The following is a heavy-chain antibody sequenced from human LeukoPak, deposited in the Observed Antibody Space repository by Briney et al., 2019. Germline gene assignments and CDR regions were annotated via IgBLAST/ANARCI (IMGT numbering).Heavy chain of an antibody. Sequence: ASVKVSCKASGYTFTSYGISWVRQAPGQGLEWMGWISAYNGNTNYAQKLQGRVTMTTDTSTSTAYMELRSLRSDDTAVYYCAREGYYDFWSGYPFDYWGQGTLVTVSS. CDR1: GYTFTSYG. CDR3: AREGYYDFWSGYPFDY. J-gene: IGHJ4*02. CDR2: ISAYNGNT. D-gene: IGHD3-3*01. V-gene: IGHV1-18*01.